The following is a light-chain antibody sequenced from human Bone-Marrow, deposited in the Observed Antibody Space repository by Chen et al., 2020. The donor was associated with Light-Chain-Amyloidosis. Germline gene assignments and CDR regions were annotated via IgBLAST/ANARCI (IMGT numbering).Light chain of an antibody. CDR3: QEYYSNPRT. CDR2: WAS. CDR1: QNVLYSSNNKNY. Sequence: DIVMTQSLAARALSLAESATISCKSSQNVLYSSNNKNYLAWYQQKPGQPPKLLIYWASTRESGVPDRFSGSGSGTDFTLTISSLQAEDVAVYYCQEYYSNPRTFGQGTKVEIK. V-gene: IGKV4-1*01. J-gene: IGKJ1*01.